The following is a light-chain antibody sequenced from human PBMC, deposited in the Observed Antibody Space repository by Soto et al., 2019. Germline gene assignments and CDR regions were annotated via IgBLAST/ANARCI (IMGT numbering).Light chain of an antibody. CDR2: AAS. CDR3: QQTLKPPLT. V-gene: IGKV1-39*01. CDR1: QSVTNY. Sequence: DIQMTQSPSSLSASVGDRVTVTCRASQSVTNYLKWYQQKPGKAPKLLIYAASTLQSGVPSRFSGSGSGTEFTLNISSLQPEDFATYYCQQTLKPPLTFGPGTKVDIK. J-gene: IGKJ3*01.